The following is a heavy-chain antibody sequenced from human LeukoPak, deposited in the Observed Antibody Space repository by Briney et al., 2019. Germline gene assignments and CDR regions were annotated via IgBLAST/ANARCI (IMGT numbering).Heavy chain of an antibody. CDR3: AKDPYGGSYYRLDAFDI. Sequence: PGGSLRLSCAASGFTFSSYGMHWVRQAPGKGLEWVAVISYDGSNKYYADSVKGRFTISRDNSKNTLYLQMNSLRAEDTAVYYCAKDPYGGSYYRLDAFDIWGQGTMVTVSS. CDR2: ISYDGSNK. CDR1: GFTFSSYG. D-gene: IGHD3-10*01. J-gene: IGHJ3*02. V-gene: IGHV3-30*18.